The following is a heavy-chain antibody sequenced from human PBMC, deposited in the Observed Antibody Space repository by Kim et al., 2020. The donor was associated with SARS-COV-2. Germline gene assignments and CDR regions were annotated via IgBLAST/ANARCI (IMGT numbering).Heavy chain of an antibody. CDR1: GFTFSSYW. D-gene: IGHD3-3*01. J-gene: IGHJ4*02. CDR2: IKQDGSEK. CDR3: ARDRRITIFGVVQYYFDY. Sequence: GGSLRLSCAASGFTFSSYWMSWVRQAPGKGLEWVANIKQDGSEKYYVDSVKGRFTISRDNAKNSLYLQMNSLRAEDTAVYYCARDRRITIFGVVQYYFDYWGQGTLVTVSS. V-gene: IGHV3-7*01.